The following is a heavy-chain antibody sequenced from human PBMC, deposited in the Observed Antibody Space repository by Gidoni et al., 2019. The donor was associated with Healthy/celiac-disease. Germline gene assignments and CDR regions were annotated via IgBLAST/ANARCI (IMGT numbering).Heavy chain of an antibody. CDR2: INHSGST. Sequence: QVQLQQWGAGLLKPSETLSLTCTVSGGSFSGYYWSWIRQPPGKGLEWIGEINHSGSTNYNPSLKSRVTISVDTSKNHFSLKLSSVTAADTAVYYCARVKRWEMATMQRLAFDYWGQGTLVTVSS. CDR3: ARVKRWEMATMQRLAFDY. CDR1: GGSFSGYY. V-gene: IGHV4-34*01. D-gene: IGHD5-12*01. J-gene: IGHJ4*02.